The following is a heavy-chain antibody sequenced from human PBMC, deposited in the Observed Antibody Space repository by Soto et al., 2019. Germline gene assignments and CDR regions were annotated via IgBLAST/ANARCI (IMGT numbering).Heavy chain of an antibody. J-gene: IGHJ4*02. V-gene: IGHV3-7*01. CDR3: SRPADGHHAFLDY. CDR1: GFTFSSYC. D-gene: IGHD2-2*01. Sequence: GGSLRLSCAASGFTFSSYCMNWVRQAPGKGLEWVAIIYQDGNKEYHPDSVKGRFTISRDNAKNSLFLQMNSLRADDTAVYYFSRPADGHHAFLDYWGQGTLVTVSS. CDR2: IYQDGNKE.